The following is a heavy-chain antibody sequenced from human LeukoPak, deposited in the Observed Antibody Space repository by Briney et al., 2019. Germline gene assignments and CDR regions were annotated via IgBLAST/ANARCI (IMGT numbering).Heavy chain of an antibody. CDR1: GFTLSSYA. J-gene: IGHJ4*02. V-gene: IGHV3-23*01. CDR3: AKTPVTTCRGAYCYPFDY. D-gene: IGHD2-21*01. CDR2: ISDSGNT. Sequence: GGSLRLSCAASGFTLSSYAMSWVRQAPGKGLEWVSAISDSGNTYHADSVKGRFTISRDSSKNTLFLQMNRLRPEDAAVYYCAKTPVTTCRGAYCYPFDYWGQGTLVTVSS.